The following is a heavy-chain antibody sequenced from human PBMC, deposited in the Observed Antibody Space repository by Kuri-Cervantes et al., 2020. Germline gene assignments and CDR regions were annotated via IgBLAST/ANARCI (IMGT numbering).Heavy chain of an antibody. CDR2: IYHSGST. CDR3: ARSLGSPARESAFDY. J-gene: IGHJ4*02. Sequence: QTLSLTCAVSGGSISSGGYSWSWIRQPPGKGLEWIGYIYHSGSTYYNPSLKSRVTISVNRSKNQFSLKLSSVTAADTAVYYCARSLGSPARESAFDYWGQGTLVTVSS. V-gene: IGHV4-30-2*01. D-gene: IGHD2-15*01. CDR1: GGSISSGGYS.